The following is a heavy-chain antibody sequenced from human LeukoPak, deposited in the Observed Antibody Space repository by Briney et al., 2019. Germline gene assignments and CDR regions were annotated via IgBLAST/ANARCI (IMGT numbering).Heavy chain of an antibody. D-gene: IGHD6-13*01. CDR1: GFIFSSYG. CDR3: ARASSSWQFDY. J-gene: IGHJ4*02. Sequence: GRSLRLSCAASGFIFSSYGMHWVRQAPGKGLEWVAVIWYDGSNKYYADSVKGRFTISRDNSKNTLYLQMNSLGAEDTAVYYCARASSSWQFDYWGQGTLVTVSS. CDR2: IWYDGSNK. V-gene: IGHV3-33*01.